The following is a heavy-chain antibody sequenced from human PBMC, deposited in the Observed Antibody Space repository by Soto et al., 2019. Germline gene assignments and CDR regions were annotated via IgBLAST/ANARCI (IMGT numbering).Heavy chain of an antibody. CDR2: INPNSGGT. V-gene: IGHV1-2*04. CDR3: ARDLIRTNPYYDSRIGPKGDAFDI. Sequence: ASVKVSCKASGYIFTGYYMHWVRQAPGQGLEWMGWINPNSGGTNYAQKFQGWVTMTRDTSISTAYMELSRLRSDDTDVYYCARDLIRTNPYYDSRIGPKGDAFDIWGQGTMVTVSS. CDR1: GYIFTGYY. D-gene: IGHD3-22*01. J-gene: IGHJ3*02.